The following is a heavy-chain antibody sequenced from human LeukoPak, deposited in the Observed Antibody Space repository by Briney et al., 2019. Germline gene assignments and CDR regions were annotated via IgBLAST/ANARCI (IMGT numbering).Heavy chain of an antibody. CDR3: ARRHFGSALRDY. J-gene: IGHJ4*02. CDR1: GGSISSSSYY. Sequence: SETLSLTCTVSGGSISSSSYYWGWIRQPPGKGLEWIGNIYYSGSTSYNPSLKSRVTISVDTSKNQFSLKLSSVTAADTAVYYCARRHFGSALRDYWGQGTLVTVSS. V-gene: IGHV4-39*01. CDR2: IYYSGST. D-gene: IGHD3-10*01.